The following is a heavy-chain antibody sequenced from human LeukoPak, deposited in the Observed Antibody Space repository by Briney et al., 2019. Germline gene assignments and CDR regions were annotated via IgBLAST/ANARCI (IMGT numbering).Heavy chain of an antibody. D-gene: IGHD5-12*01. CDR1: GGTFASYP. V-gene: IGHV1-69*13. CDR2: ITPIFGEA. CDR3: ARNSRVASTSGLNY. J-gene: IGHJ4*02. Sequence: ASVKVSCKVSGGTFASYPISWVRQAPGQGLEWMGEITPIFGEARNAQKFQGRVTITADEPTSTVYMELTSLRLEDTAMYYCARNSRVASTSGLNYWGQGTLVTVSS.